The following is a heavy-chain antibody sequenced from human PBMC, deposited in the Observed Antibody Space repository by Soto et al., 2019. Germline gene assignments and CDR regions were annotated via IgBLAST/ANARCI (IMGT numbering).Heavy chain of an antibody. CDR1: GFPLALST. J-gene: IGHJ4*02. V-gene: IGHV3-23*01. Sequence: EVQLLQSGGGLVQPGGSLTLSCGVSGFPLALSTMSWVRQAPGKGLEWVSTISVSVGSTYSADSVQGRFTVSSDISDNTLFLRMTSLTADDTAVYFCAKRDVPHSTSNAYFYDHWGRGVLVTVSS. CDR2: ISVSVGST. D-gene: IGHD2-21*02. CDR3: AKRDVPHSTSNAYFYDH.